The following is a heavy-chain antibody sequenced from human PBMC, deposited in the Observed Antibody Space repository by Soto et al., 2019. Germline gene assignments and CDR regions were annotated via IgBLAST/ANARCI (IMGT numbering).Heavy chain of an antibody. Sequence: QVQLQQWGAGLLKPSETLSLTCAVYGGSFSGYYWSWIRQPPGKGLEWIGEINHSGSTNYNPSLKLRVTISVDTSKNQFSLKLSSVTAADTAVYYCAREGRYSGSWLFDYWGQGTLVTVSS. J-gene: IGHJ4*02. V-gene: IGHV4-34*01. CDR1: GGSFSGYY. D-gene: IGHD6-13*01. CDR3: AREGRYSGSWLFDY. CDR2: INHSGST.